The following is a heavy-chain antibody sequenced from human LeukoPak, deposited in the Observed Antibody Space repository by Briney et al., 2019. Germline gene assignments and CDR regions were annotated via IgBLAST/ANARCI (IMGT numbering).Heavy chain of an antibody. CDR2: INHSGST. CDR1: GGSFSGYY. V-gene: IGHV4-34*01. Sequence: PSETLSLTCAVYGGSFSGYYWSWIRQPPGNGLEWIGEINHSGSTNYNPSLKSRVTISVDTSKNQFSLKLSSVTAADTAVYYCARLIYCSSTSCYRVEIGNWIDPWGQGTLVTVSS. D-gene: IGHD2-2*01. CDR3: ARLIYCSSTSCYRVEIGNWIDP. J-gene: IGHJ5*02.